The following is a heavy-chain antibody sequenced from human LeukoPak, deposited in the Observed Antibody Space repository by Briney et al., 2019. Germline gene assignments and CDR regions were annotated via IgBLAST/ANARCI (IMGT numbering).Heavy chain of an antibody. CDR2: ISGGGGST. CDR3: AKALSGWSYSPLLDY. Sequence: GGSLRLSCAASGFAFSSYAMSWVRQAPGKGLEWVSAISGGGGSTYYADSVKGRFTISRDNSKNTLYLQMNSLRAEDTAVYYCAKALSGWSYSPLLDYWGQGTLVTVSS. D-gene: IGHD6-19*01. J-gene: IGHJ4*02. CDR1: GFAFSSYA. V-gene: IGHV3-23*01.